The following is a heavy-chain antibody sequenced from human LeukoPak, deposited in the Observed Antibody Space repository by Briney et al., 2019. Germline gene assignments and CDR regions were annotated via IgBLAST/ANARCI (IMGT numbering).Heavy chain of an antibody. V-gene: IGHV4-39*01. CDR3: ATSRVYGNY. Sequence: PSETLSLTCTVSGGSISSSSYYWGWIRQPPGKGLEWIGSIYYSGSTYYNPSLKSLVTISVDTYKNQFSLKLSSVTAADTAVYYCATSRVYGNYWGQGTLVTVSS. J-gene: IGHJ4*02. CDR2: IYYSGST. CDR1: GGSISSSSYY. D-gene: IGHD3-10*01.